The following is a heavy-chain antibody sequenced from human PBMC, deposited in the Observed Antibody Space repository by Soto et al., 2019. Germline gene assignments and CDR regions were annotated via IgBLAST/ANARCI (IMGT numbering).Heavy chain of an antibody. D-gene: IGHD6-6*01. V-gene: IGHV1-3*01. CDR2: INAGNGNT. Sequence: MHWVRRAPGQRLEWMGWINAGNGNTKYSQKFQGRVTITRDTSASTAYMELSSLRSEDTAVYYCAREAPGSSLDYWGQGTLVTVSS. J-gene: IGHJ4*02. CDR3: AREAPGSSLDY.